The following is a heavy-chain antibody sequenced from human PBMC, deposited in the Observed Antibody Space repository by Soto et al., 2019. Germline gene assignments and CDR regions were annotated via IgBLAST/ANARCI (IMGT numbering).Heavy chain of an antibody. Sequence: QVQLVQSGPEVKKPGASVKVSCKASGYTFISYGISWVRQAPGQGLEWMGRISAFNGNTNYAQKVQGRVTMTTDTFTSTAYMELRSLRSDDTAVYFCARKDTAVALDYWGQGTLVSVSS. CDR2: ISAFNGNT. CDR3: ARKDTAVALDY. V-gene: IGHV1-18*01. CDR1: GYTFISYG. J-gene: IGHJ4*02. D-gene: IGHD5-18*01.